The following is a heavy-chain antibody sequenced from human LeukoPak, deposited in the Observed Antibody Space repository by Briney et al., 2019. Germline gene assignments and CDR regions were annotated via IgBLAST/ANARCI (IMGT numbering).Heavy chain of an antibody. CDR3: ARDQKYSTIDY. J-gene: IGHJ4*02. CDR1: GFTFSSYA. Sequence: GGSLRLSCAASGFTFSSYAMHWVRQAPGKGLEWVAVISYDGSNKYYPDSVKGRFTISRDNSKNTLYLQMNSLRAEDTAVYYCARDQKYSTIDYWGQGTLVTVSS. D-gene: IGHD2/OR15-2a*01. V-gene: IGHV3-30-3*01. CDR2: ISYDGSNK.